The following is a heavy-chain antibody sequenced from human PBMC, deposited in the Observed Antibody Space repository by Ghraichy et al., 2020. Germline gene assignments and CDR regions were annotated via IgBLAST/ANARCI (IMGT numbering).Heavy chain of an antibody. CDR3: ARSLVVHSSGWLFDN. CDR2: IVYSGST. D-gene: IGHD6-19*01. V-gene: IGHV4-59*01. CDR1: GGSISSNY. Sequence: SETLSLTCTVSGGSISSNYWSWIRQPPGKGLEWLGYIVYSGSTNYNPSLNSRVTISVDTSRNQFSLKVTSVTAADTAVYYCARSLVVHSSGWLFDNWGQGTLVTVSS. J-gene: IGHJ4*02.